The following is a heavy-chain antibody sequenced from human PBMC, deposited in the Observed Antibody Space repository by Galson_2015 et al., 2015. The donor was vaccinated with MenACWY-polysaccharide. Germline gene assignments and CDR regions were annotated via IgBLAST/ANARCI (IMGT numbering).Heavy chain of an antibody. Sequence: SLRLSCAASGFSFRSYWMSWVRQAPGKGLEWVADIKQDGSEEYYVDFVKGRFAISRDNARNSLYLQMNSLRAEDTAVYFCARDTGVSRTDDWSFDLWGRGSQVTVSS. V-gene: IGHV3-7*01. CDR1: GFSFRSYW. CDR3: ARDTGVSRTDDWSFDL. CDR2: IKQDGSEE. D-gene: IGHD1-7*01. J-gene: IGHJ2*01.